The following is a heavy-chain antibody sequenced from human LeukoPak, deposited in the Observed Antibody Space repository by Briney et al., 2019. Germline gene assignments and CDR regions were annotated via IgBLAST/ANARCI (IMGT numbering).Heavy chain of an antibody. CDR2: IHTSGTP. J-gene: IGHJ4*02. CDR3: ASSSWKKTFDY. Sequence: PSETLSLTCSVSGGSITFYYWNWIRKPAGKGLEWIGRIHTSGTPNYNPSLKSRVTMSIDTSQKKFSLNLTSVTAADTAVYYFASSSWKKTFDYWGQGALVTVSS. CDR1: GGSITFYY. V-gene: IGHV4-4*07. D-gene: IGHD1-1*01.